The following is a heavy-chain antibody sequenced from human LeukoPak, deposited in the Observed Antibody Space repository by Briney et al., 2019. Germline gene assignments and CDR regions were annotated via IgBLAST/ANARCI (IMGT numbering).Heavy chain of an antibody. Sequence: PGGSLRLSCAASGFTFSDYYMSWIRQAPGKGLEWVSYISSSGSTIYYADSVKGRFTISRDNAKNSLYLQMNSLRAEGMAVYYCARDREGYCSGGSCYRPNFDYWGQGTLVTVSS. D-gene: IGHD2-15*01. CDR3: ARDREGYCSGGSCYRPNFDY. J-gene: IGHJ4*02. CDR1: GFTFSDYY. CDR2: ISSSGSTI. V-gene: IGHV3-11*01.